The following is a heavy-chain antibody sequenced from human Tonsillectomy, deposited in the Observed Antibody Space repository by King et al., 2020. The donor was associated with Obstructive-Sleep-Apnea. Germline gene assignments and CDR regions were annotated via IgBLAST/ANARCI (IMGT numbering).Heavy chain of an antibody. J-gene: IGHJ4*02. Sequence: VQLKESGPGLVKPSETLSLTCTVSGGSISNYYWSWIRQPPGKGLEWIGYIYYSGNTNCNPSLKSRVTISVDTSKNQFSLKLSSVTAADTAGYYCARDRVEAAAGTNYFDYWGQGTLVTVSS. CDR3: ARDRVEAAAGTNYFDY. CDR1: GGSISNYY. V-gene: IGHV4-59*01. CDR2: IYYSGNT. D-gene: IGHD6-13*01.